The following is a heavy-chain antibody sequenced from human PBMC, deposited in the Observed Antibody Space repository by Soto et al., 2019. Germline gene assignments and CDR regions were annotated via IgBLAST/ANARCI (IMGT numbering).Heavy chain of an antibody. CDR1: GFTFSSYA. V-gene: IGHV3-30-3*01. D-gene: IGHD3-16*02. CDR2: ISYDGSNK. Sequence: QVQLVESGGGVVQPGRSLRLSCAASGFTFSSYAMHWVRQAPGKGLEWVAVISYDGSNKYYADSVKGRFTISRDNSKKRMHLQMNRLRAEDTAVYYCARGNYVWGSCRYSSGIPSHYFDYWGQGTLVTVSS. J-gene: IGHJ4*02. CDR3: ARGNYVWGSCRYSSGIPSHYFDY.